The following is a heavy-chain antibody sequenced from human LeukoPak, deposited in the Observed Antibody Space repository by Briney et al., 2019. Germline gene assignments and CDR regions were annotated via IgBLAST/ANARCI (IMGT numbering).Heavy chain of an antibody. V-gene: IGHV4-39*01. CDR2: IYYSGST. CDR3: ARSMVRGAVFDY. CDR1: GCSISSGSYC. D-gene: IGHD3-10*01. Sequence: SETLSLTCTVSGCSISSGSYCWGWLRQPPGKGLEWSVSIYYSGSTYYNTSLKSRVTISVDTSKNQFSLKLSSVTAADTAVYYCARSMVRGAVFDYWGQGTLVTVSS. J-gene: IGHJ4*02.